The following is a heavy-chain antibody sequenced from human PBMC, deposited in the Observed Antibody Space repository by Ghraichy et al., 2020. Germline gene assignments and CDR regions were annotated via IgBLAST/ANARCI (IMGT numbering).Heavy chain of an antibody. CDR2: INHSGST. D-gene: IGHD3-10*01. J-gene: IGHJ4*02. CDR1: GGSFSGYY. Sequence: SETLSLTCAVYGGSFSGYYWSWIRQPPGKGLEWIGEINHSGSTNYNPSLKSRVTISVDTSKNQFSLKLSSMTAAATAVYYCARVPMVRGVIIRHFDYWGQGTLVTVSS. V-gene: IGHV4-34*01. CDR3: ARVPMVRGVIIRHFDY.